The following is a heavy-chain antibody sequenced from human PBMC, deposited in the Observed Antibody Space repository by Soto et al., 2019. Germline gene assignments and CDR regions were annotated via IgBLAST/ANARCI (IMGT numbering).Heavy chain of an antibody. Sequence: EVQVLESGGGLAQPGGSLRLSCVASGFTFSDYAMAWVRQSPGKGLEWVSSISGSGGSTYYADSVKGRFTISRDNSKNTVFLQINSLRAEVTAVYYCAKDHGMDVWGQGATVTVSS. CDR2: ISGSGGST. CDR1: GFTFSDYA. CDR3: AKDHGMDV. V-gene: IGHV3-23*01. J-gene: IGHJ6*02.